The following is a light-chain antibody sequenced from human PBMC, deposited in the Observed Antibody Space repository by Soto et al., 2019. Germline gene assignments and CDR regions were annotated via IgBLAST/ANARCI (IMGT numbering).Light chain of an antibody. CDR1: QSVSSSY. CDR2: GAS. J-gene: IGKJ1*01. Sequence: EIVLTQSPGTLSLSPGERATLSCRAGQSVSSSYLAWYQQKPGQAPRLLLFGASSRPTGIPDRFSGSGSGTDFTLTISSLEPEDFEVYYCQPYGSSPRTFGQPDKVEIK. V-gene: IGKV3-20*01. CDR3: QPYGSSPRT.